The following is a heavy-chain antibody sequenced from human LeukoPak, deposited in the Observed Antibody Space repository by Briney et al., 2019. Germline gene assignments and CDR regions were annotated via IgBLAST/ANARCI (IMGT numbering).Heavy chain of an antibody. V-gene: IGHV3-15*04. CDR2: IESKTDSGTT. CDR3: TRDEGDDYFDN. J-gene: IGHJ4*02. D-gene: IGHD3-16*01. CDR1: GFPFSDAW. Sequence: GGSLRLSCAASGFPFSDAWMSWVRQAPGKGLEWVGRIESKTDSGTTEYAAPVKGRFTISRDDSKNTLYLQMNSLKTEDIAVYYCTRDEGDDYFDNWGQGTLVTVSS.